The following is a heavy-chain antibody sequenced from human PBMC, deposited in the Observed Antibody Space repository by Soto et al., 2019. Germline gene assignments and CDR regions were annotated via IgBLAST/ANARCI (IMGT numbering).Heavy chain of an antibody. V-gene: IGHV1-69*06. D-gene: IGHD2-21*02. J-gene: IGHJ4*02. CDR2: IIPILGTP. CDR3: TTEKDIVVVTLLRLDY. Sequence: QVRLVQSGAEVKKPGSSVRVSCRTSGVTFDNHAISWVRQAPGQGLEWMGAIIPILGTPTYAQKFQDRVTIFADKSTNTAHMELNYLELEDTAMYYCTTEKDIVVVTLLRLDYWGQGSLVTVSP. CDR1: GVTFDNHA.